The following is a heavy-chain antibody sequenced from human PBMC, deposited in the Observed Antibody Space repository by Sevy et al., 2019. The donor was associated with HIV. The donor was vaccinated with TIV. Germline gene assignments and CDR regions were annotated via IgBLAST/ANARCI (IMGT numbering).Heavy chain of an antibody. D-gene: IGHD2-8*01. CDR1: GFTFADHA. V-gene: IGHV3-30*04. J-gene: IGHJ4*02. CDR3: GRDHCTDGACFRSGYFDY. CDR2: ISFDGRNK. Sequence: GGSLRLSCAASGFTFADHAFHWVRQAPGKGLEWVAIISFDGRNKRLAESVKGRFTISRDHSKNTVYLQVTSLRPEDTAVYYCGRDHCTDGACFRSGYFDYWGQGTLVTVSS.